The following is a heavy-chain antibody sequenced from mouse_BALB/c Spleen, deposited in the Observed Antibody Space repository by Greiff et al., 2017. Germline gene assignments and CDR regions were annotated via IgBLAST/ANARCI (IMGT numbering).Heavy chain of an antibody. V-gene: IGHV5-12-2*01. CDR3: AREGNPYWYFDV. J-gene: IGHJ1*01. CDR1: GFTFSSYT. Sequence: EVQLVESGGGLVQPGGSRKLSCAASGFTFSSYTMSWVRQTPEKRLEWVAYISNGGGSTYYPDTVKGRFTISRDNAKNTLYLQMSSLKSEDTAMYYCAREGNPYWYFDVWGAGTTVTVSS. CDR2: ISNGGGST. D-gene: IGHD2-1*01.